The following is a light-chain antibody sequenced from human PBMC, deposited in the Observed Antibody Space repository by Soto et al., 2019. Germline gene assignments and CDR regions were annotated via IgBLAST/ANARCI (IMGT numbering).Light chain of an antibody. Sequence: QSALTQPASVSGSPGQSITISCTGTDSDVGSYNLVSWYQHFPGKAPKLLIYEVSKWPSGISNRFSGSKSGNTASLTISGLQPEDEADYYCCSYAHSKNLIFGGGTKLTVL. CDR2: EVS. CDR3: CSYAHSKNLI. CDR1: DSDVGSYNL. V-gene: IGLV2-23*02. J-gene: IGLJ2*01.